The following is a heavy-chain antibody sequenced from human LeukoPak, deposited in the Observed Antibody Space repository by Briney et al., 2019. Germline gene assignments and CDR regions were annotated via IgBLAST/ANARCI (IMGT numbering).Heavy chain of an antibody. D-gene: IGHD2-2*01. V-gene: IGHV3-30*19. CDR3: ARTILPALDY. Sequence: PGGSLRLYCAASGFTFSTYGMHWVRQAPGKGLEWVAFIDYGGSYKYYADSAKGRFTISRDNSRNTLYLQMNSLRVEDTAVYYCARTILPALDYWGQGTLVTVSS. CDR2: IDYGGSYK. J-gene: IGHJ4*02. CDR1: GFTFSTYG.